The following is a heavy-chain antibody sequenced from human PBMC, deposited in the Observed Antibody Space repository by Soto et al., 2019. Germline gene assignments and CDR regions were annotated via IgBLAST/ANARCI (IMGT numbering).Heavy chain of an antibody. CDR3: ARDGYCSGGSCYSVPVFDY. J-gene: IGHJ4*02. D-gene: IGHD2-15*01. CDR2: IWYDGSNK. CDR1: GFTFSSYG. Sequence: QVQLVESGGGVVQPGRSLRLSCAASGFTFSSYGMHWVRQAPGKGLEWVAVIWYDGSNKHYADSVKGRFTISRDNSKHTLYLQMNRLRAEDTAVYSWARDGYCSGGSCYSVPVFDYWGQGTLVTVSS. V-gene: IGHV3-33*01.